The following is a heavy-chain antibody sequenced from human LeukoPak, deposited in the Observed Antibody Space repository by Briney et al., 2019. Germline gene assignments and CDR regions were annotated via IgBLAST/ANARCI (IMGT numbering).Heavy chain of an antibody. J-gene: IGHJ3*02. V-gene: IGHV5-51*01. CDR2: IYPGDSDT. CDR3: ARPRYDFWSGHDAFDI. Sequence: GESLKISCKGSGYSFTSYWIGWVRQMPGKGLEWMGIIYPGDSDTRYSPSFQGQVTISADKSISTAYLQWSSLKASDTAMYYCARPRYDFWSGHDAFDIWGQGTMVTVSS. D-gene: IGHD3-3*01. CDR1: GYSFTSYW.